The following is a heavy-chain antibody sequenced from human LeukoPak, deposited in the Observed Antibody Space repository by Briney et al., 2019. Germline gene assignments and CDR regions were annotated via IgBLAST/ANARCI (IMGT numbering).Heavy chain of an antibody. CDR3: AREGPSVIPYY. V-gene: IGHV3-7*01. D-gene: IGHD2-21*01. J-gene: IGHJ4*02. CDR1: GFKFSSNW. CDR2: IKQDGSEK. Sequence: GGSLRLSCAASGFKFSSNWMSWVRQAPGKGLEWVANIKQDGSEKYYVDSVKGRFTISRDNAKNSLYLQMNSLRAEDTAVYYCAREGPSVIPYYWGQGTLVTVSS.